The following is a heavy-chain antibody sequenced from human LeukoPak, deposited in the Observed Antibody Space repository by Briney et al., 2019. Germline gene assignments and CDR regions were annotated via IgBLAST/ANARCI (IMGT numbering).Heavy chain of an antibody. CDR1: GGSISSYY. D-gene: IGHD5-12*01. CDR3: ARDGYSGSDAL. CDR2: IYSSGST. J-gene: IGHJ4*02. Sequence: SETLSLTCTVSGGSISSYYWSWIRQPPGKGLEWIGYIYSSGSTSYKSSLKSRVTISVDTSQNQFYLKLSSVTAADTAAYYCARDGYSGSDALWGQGTLVTVSS. V-gene: IGHV4-59*01.